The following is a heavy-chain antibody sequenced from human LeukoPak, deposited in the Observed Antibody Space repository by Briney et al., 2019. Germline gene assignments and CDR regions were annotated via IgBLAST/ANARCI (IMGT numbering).Heavy chain of an antibody. V-gene: IGHV4-39*01. Sequence: SKTLSLTCTVSGGSISSSSYYWGWIRQPPGKGLEWIGSIYYSGSTYYNPSLKSRVTISVDTSKNQFSLKLSSVTAADTAVYYCARRFYYDSSGYRDAFDIWGQGTMVTVSS. J-gene: IGHJ3*02. CDR2: IYYSGST. CDR3: ARRFYYDSSGYRDAFDI. D-gene: IGHD3-22*01. CDR1: GGSISSSSYY.